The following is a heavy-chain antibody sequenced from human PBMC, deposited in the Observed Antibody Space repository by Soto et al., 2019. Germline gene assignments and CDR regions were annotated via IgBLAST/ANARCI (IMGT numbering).Heavy chain of an antibody. CDR1: GFTFSDYY. Sequence: GGSLRLSCAASGFTFSDYYMSWIRQAPGKGLEWVSYISSSGSTIYYADSVKGRFTISRDNAKNSLYLQMNSLRAEATAVYYCARMRAVGSGSYYLSWVQYYFDYWGQGTLVTVSS. CDR3: ARMRAVGSGSYYLSWVQYYFDY. D-gene: IGHD3-10*01. CDR2: ISSSGSTI. V-gene: IGHV3-11*01. J-gene: IGHJ4*02.